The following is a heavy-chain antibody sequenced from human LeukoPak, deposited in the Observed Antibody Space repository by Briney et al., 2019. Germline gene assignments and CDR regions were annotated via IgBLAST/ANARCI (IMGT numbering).Heavy chain of an antibody. CDR1: GFTFSTFT. D-gene: IGHD2-2*02. V-gene: IGHV3-21*01. J-gene: IGHJ5*02. CDR3: ARDGGERYCSSTGCYKDRFDP. Sequence: GGSLRLSCAASGFTFSTFTMNWVRQAPGKGLEWVSSISSTSIYIYYADSVKGRFTICRDNAENSLYLQMNSLRPEDTAVYYCARDGGERYCSSTGCYKDRFDPWGQGTLVTVSS. CDR2: ISSTSIYI.